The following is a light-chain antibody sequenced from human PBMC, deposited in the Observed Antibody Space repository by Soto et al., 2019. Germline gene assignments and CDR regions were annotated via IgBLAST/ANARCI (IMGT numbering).Light chain of an antibody. CDR1: QSVSSY. Sequence: EIVLTQSPATLSLSPGERATLSCRASQSVSSYLAWYQQKPGQAPRLLIYEASNRATGIPARFSGSGSGTDFTLTISRLEAEDVAVYHCQQYGNPPWTFGLGTKVDIK. CDR3: QQYGNPPWT. V-gene: IGKV3-11*01. CDR2: EAS. J-gene: IGKJ1*01.